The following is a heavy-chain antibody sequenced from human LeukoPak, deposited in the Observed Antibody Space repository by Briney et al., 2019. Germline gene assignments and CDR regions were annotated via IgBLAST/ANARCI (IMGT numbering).Heavy chain of an antibody. V-gene: IGHV1-2*02. Sequence: ASVKVSCKAPGYTFTGYFIHWLRQAPGQGLEWMGWINPNSSGTNYEQKFQGRVTMTRDTSMSTAYMELSSLRSDDTAVYYCARADSSNWYWFDPWGQGTLVTVSS. D-gene: IGHD6-13*01. J-gene: IGHJ5*02. CDR1: GYTFTGYF. CDR3: ARADSSNWYWFDP. CDR2: INPNSSGT.